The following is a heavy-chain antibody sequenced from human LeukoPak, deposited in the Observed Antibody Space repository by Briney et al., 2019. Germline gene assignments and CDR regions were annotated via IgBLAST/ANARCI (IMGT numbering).Heavy chain of an antibody. V-gene: IGHV3-30*18. CDR3: AKDDSSGYYYVDY. CDR1: GFSFSSYG. J-gene: IGHJ4*02. Sequence: GRSLRLSCAAFGFSFSSYGMHWARQAPGKGLEWVALLSRDGSEKYYADSVKGRFTISRDTSKNTLYLQMNSLRPEDTAVYYCAKDDSSGYYYVDYWGQGTLVTVSS. CDR2: LSRDGSEK. D-gene: IGHD3-22*01.